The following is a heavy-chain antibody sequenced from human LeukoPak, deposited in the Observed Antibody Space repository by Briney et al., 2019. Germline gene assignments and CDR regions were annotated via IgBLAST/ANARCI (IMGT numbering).Heavy chain of an antibody. CDR3: ARDVAAEDAFDI. Sequence: GGSLRLSCAASGFTFDDYGMSWVRQAPGKGLEWVSGINWNGGSTGYADSVKGRFTISRDNAKNSLYLQMNSLRAEDTALYHCARDVAAEDAFDIWGQGTMVTVSS. CDR1: GFTFDDYG. V-gene: IGHV3-20*01. D-gene: IGHD2-15*01. J-gene: IGHJ3*02. CDR2: INWNGGST.